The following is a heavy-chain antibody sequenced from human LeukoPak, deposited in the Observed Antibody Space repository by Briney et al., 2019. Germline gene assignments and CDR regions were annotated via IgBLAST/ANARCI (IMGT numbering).Heavy chain of an antibody. J-gene: IGHJ4*02. D-gene: IGHD2/OR15-2a*01. CDR1: GDSISTYY. Sequence: PSETLSLTCTVSGDSISTYYWSWIRQPPGKGLEWIGYIYYSGSTNYNPSLKSRVTISVDTSENQFSLELSSVTAADTAVYYCARAVKGETYYFDYWGQGTLVTVSS. CDR2: IYYSGST. CDR3: ARAVKGETYYFDY. V-gene: IGHV4-59*01.